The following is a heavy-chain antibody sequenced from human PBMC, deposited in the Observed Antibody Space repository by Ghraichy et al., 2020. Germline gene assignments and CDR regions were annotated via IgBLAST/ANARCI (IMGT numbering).Heavy chain of an antibody. V-gene: IGHV1-3*01. Sequence: ASVKVSCKASGYTFTNYAIHWVRQAPGQRLEWMGWINAGNGNTKYSPKFQGRVTITRDTSASTAYIVLSSLRSEDTAIYYCTRDRSDFYYDGPDYWGQGTLVTVSS. J-gene: IGHJ4*02. CDR3: TRDRSDFYYDGPDY. CDR2: INAGNGNT. D-gene: IGHD2-21*02. CDR1: GYTFTNYA.